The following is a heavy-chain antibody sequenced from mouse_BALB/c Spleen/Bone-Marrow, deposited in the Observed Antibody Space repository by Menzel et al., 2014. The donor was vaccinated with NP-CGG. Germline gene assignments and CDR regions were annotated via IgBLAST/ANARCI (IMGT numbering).Heavy chain of an antibody. V-gene: IGHV6-6*02. CDR3: TTGFAY. CDR2: IRLKSNNYAT. J-gene: IGHJ3*01. CDR1: GFTFSNYW. Sequence: EVQVVESGGGLVQPGGSMKLSCVASGFTFSNYWMNWVRQSPEKGLEWVAEIRLKSNNYATHYAESVKGRFTISRDDSKSSVSLQMNNLRAEDTGIYYCTTGFAYWGQGTLVTVSA.